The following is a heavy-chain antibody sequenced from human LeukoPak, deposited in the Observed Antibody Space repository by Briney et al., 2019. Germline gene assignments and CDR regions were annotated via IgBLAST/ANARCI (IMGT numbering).Heavy chain of an antibody. J-gene: IGHJ4*02. CDR1: GFTFDDYA. V-gene: IGHV3-43*02. CDR3: AKDIGAMVTLAFDY. D-gene: IGHD5-18*01. Sequence: PGGSLRLSCAASGFTFDDYAMHWVRQAPGKGLEWVSLISGDGGSTYYADSVKGRFTISRDNSKNSLYLQMNRLRTEDTALYYCAKDIGAMVTLAFDYWGQGTLVTVSS. CDR2: ISGDGGST.